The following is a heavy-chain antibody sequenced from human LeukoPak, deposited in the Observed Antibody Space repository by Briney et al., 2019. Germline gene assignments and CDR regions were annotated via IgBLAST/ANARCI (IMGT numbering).Heavy chain of an antibody. CDR1: GGSFSGYY. J-gene: IGHJ4*02. V-gene: IGHV4-34*01. CDR2: INHSGST. CDR3: ARGFPLPGRYCYHYFDY. D-gene: IGHD5-18*01. Sequence: PSETLSLTCAVYGGSFSGYYWSWIRQPPGKGLEWIGEINHSGSTNYNPSLKSRVTISVDTSKNQFSLKLSSVTAADTAVYYCARGFPLPGRYCYHYFDYWGQGTLVTVSS.